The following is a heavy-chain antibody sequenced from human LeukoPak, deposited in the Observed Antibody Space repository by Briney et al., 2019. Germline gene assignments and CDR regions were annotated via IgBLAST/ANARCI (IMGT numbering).Heavy chain of an antibody. CDR1: GFTFSGYW. V-gene: IGHV3-7*05. Sequence: GGSLRLSCVDSGFTFSGYWMNWVRQAPGKGLEWVADIKEDGSEKYYGDSVKGRFTISRDNAKSSLYLQMNSLRAEDTAVYFCARAGIGQVDYSGDRRAYDSWGQGTLVTVSS. D-gene: IGHD2-15*01. CDR2: IKEDGSEK. J-gene: IGHJ4*02. CDR3: ARAGIGQVDYSGDRRAYDS.